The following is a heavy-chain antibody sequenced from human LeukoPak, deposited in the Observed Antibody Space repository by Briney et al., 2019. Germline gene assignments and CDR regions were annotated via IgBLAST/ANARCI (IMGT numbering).Heavy chain of an antibody. J-gene: IGHJ3*01. D-gene: IGHD3-22*01. V-gene: IGHV4-39*01. CDR2: VYDSGST. CDR3: TSPRSSYYDSSGYSLYAFDV. CDR1: GGSISNTIYY. Sequence: SSETLSLTCTVSGGSISNTIYYSGWIRQPPGGSLEWIRLVYDSGSTFSNTSGQSRVTISIDTSKNQFSLMLSSVTAADTADYDCTSPRSSYYDSSGYSLYAFDVWGQGTMVTVSS.